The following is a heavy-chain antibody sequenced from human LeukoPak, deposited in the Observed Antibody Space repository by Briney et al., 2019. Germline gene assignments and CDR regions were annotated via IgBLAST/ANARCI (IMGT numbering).Heavy chain of an antibody. D-gene: IGHD3-10*01. V-gene: IGHV1-2*02. CDR3: ARELGFGQLIRFDP. Sequence: ASVKVSCKASGYTFTSYYMHWVRQAPGQGLEWMGWINPNSGGTNYAQKFQGRVTMTRDTSTSTVYMELSSLRSEDTAVYYCARELGFGQLIRFDPWGQGTLVTVSS. CDR2: INPNSGGT. CDR1: GYTFTSYY. J-gene: IGHJ5*02.